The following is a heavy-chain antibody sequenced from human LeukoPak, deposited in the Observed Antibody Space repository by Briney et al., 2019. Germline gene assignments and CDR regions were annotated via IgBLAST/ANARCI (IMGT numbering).Heavy chain of an antibody. Sequence: GGSLRLYCAASGFTFNDYAMKWVRQAPGKGLEWVSALSRTSAYIYYSDSVKGRFTISRDNAKNSVCLQMDSLRAEDTAFYYCARDERRYCPDSSCYPGDYWGQGILVTVSS. D-gene: IGHD2-8*02. CDR2: LSRTSAYI. CDR3: ARDERRYCPDSSCYPGDY. J-gene: IGHJ4*02. V-gene: IGHV3-21*01. CDR1: GFTFNDYA.